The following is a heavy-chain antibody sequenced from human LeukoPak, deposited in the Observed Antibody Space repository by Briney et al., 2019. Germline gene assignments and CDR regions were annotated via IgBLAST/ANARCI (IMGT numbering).Heavy chain of an antibody. Sequence: GGSLRLSCAASGFTFSRYSMNWVRQAPGKGLEWVSYISSSSATIYHAASVKGRFTISRDNAKNSLYLQMNSLRGEDTAVYYCARGGNCTSTNCPPGAFDIWGQETMVTVSS. D-gene: IGHD2-2*01. V-gene: IGHV3-48*01. CDR2: ISSSSATI. CDR3: ARGGNCTSTNCPPGAFDI. CDR1: GFTFSRYS. J-gene: IGHJ3*02.